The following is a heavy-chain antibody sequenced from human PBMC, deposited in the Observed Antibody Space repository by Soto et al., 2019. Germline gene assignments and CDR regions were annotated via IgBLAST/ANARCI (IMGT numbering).Heavy chain of an antibody. D-gene: IGHD3-22*01. CDR3: AREFEGVIVAPGAFDI. J-gene: IGHJ3*02. CDR1: GFTFSSYW. CDR2: INSDGSST. V-gene: IGHV3-74*01. Sequence: EVQLVESGGGLVQPGGSLRLSCAASGFTFSSYWMHWVRQAPGKGLVWVSRINSDGSSTSYADSVKGRFTISRDNAKNSLYLQMNSLRAEDTAVYYCAREFEGVIVAPGAFDIWGQGTMVTVSS.